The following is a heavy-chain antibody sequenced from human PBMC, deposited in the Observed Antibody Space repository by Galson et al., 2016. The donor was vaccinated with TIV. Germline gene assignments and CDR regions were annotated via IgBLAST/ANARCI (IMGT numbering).Heavy chain of an antibody. CDR1: GFTFSNYN. D-gene: IGHD7-27*01. CDR3: ARTGNYYHYARDV. J-gene: IGHJ6*02. CDR2: ISSTSNYI. V-gene: IGHV3-21*01. Sequence: SLRLSCAASGFTFSNYNMNWVRQAPGKGLEWVSSISSTSNYIYYGDPVKGRFNISRDNAENSLHLHMNSLRAEDTAIYFCARTGNYYHYARDVWGQGTTVTVSS.